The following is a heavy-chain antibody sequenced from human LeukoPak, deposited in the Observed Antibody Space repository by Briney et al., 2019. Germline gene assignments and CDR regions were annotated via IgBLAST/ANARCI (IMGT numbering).Heavy chain of an antibody. Sequence: GGSLRLSCAASGFTFSSYWMHWVRQAPGKGLVWVSRINSDGSSTSYADSVKDRFTISRDNAKNTLCLQMNSLRAEDTAVYYCATGQGHGMDVWGQGTTVTVSS. CDR2: INSDGSST. V-gene: IGHV3-74*01. CDR1: GFTFSSYW. J-gene: IGHJ6*02. CDR3: ATGQGHGMDV. D-gene: IGHD1-14*01.